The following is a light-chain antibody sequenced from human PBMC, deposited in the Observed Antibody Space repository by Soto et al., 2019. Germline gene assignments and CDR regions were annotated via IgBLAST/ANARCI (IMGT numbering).Light chain of an antibody. J-gene: IGKJ4*01. V-gene: IGKV3-20*01. CDR2: DAS. CDR3: QQFSSYPLT. Sequence: EFVLTQSPGTLSLSPGDRAALSCRASQTVRNNYLAWYQQKPGQAPRLLIYDASSRATGIPDRFSGGGSGTDFTLTISRLEPEDFAVYYCQQFSSYPLTFXGGTKVDIK. CDR1: QTVRNNY.